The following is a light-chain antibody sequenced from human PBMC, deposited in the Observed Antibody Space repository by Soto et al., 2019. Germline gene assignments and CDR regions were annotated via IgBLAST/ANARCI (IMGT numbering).Light chain of an antibody. CDR2: GAS. CDR3: QQYGSSPPFT. Sequence: EIVLTQSPGTLSLSPGERATLSCRASQSVSSNFLAWYQQKPGQAPRLLMYGASSRATGIPDRFSGSGSETDFTLTISRLEPEDFAVYYCQQYGSSPPFTFGPGTKVDIK. V-gene: IGKV3-20*01. CDR1: QSVSSNF. J-gene: IGKJ3*01.